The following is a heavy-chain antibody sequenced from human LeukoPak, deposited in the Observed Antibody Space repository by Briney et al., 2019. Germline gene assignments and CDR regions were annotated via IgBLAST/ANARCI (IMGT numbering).Heavy chain of an antibody. V-gene: IGHV4-4*07. J-gene: IGHJ6*02. CDR3: ASGPLGFYYYYGMDV. CDR1: GGSINSYS. CDR2: IYTSGST. Sequence: SETLSLTCTVSGGSINSYSWSWIRQPAGKGLEWIGRIYTSGSTNYNPSLKSRVTMSVDTSKNQFSLKLSSVTAADTAVYYCASGPLGFYYYYGMDVWGQGTTVTVSS. D-gene: IGHD5-12*01.